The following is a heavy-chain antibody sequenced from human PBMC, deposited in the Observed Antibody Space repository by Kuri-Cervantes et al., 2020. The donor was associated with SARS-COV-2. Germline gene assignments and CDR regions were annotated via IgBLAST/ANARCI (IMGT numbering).Heavy chain of an antibody. CDR2: IYHSGST. Sequence: GSLRLSCAVSGYSISSGYYWGWIRQPPGKGLEWIGSIYHSGSTYYNPSLKSRVTISVDTSKNQFSLKLSSVTAADTAVYYCARSVNDFWSGYAVSLSTNYFDYWGQGTLVTVSS. J-gene: IGHJ4*02. CDR3: ARSVNDFWSGYAVSLSTNYFDY. V-gene: IGHV4-38-2*01. CDR1: GYSISSGYY. D-gene: IGHD3-3*01.